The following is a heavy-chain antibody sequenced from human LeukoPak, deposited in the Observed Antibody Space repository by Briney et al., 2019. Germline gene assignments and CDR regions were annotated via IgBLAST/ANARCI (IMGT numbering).Heavy chain of an antibody. J-gene: IGHJ4*02. D-gene: IGHD5-18*01. CDR1: GFTFSSYW. CDR2: IKEDGSEK. V-gene: IGHV3-7*01. CDR3: ARDRWGYSYGGD. Sequence: GGSLRLSCAASGFTFSSYWMSWVRQAPGKGLEWVANIKEDGSEKYYVDSVKGRFSISRDNAKNSLYLQMSSLRAEDTAVYYCARDRWGYSYGGDWGQGTLVTVSS.